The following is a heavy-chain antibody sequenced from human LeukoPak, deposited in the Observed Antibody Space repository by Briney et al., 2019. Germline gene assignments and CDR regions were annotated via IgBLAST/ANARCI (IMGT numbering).Heavy chain of an antibody. CDR2: IYHSGST. V-gene: IGHV4-59*08. J-gene: IGHJ1*01. D-gene: IGHD2-21*01. CDR1: GGSISSYY. Sequence: SETLSLTCTVSGGSISSYYWSWIRQPPGKGLEWIGSIYHSGSTYYNPSLKSRVTISVDTSKNQFSLKLSSVTAADTAVYYCARHGGGGGDDPFQHWGQGTLVTVSS. CDR3: ARHGGGGGDDPFQH.